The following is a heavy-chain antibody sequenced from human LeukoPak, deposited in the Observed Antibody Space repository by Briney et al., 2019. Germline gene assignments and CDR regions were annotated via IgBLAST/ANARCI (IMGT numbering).Heavy chain of an antibody. D-gene: IGHD2/OR15-2a*01. J-gene: IGHJ6*03. CDR1: GYTLTGNY. V-gene: IGHV1-2*02. CDR2: INPNSGGT. CDR3: ARAPGGLLYFYHYRDV. Sequence: ASVKVSCRAYGYTLTGNYMHWVRHVPEQGLEWMGWINPNSGGTNYAQKFQGRVTMTRDTSISTAYMELSRLRSDDTAVYYCARAPGGLLYFYHYRDVWGKGTTVTVSS.